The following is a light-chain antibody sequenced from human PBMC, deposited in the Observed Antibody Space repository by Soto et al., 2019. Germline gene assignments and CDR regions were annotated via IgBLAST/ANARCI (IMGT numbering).Light chain of an antibody. J-gene: IGLJ1*01. CDR3: NSYTSTITLGV. Sequence: SALNQPSSVSGSPGQSITISCPGTSSDIGGYNYVSWFQQHPGKVPKPIISEVSNRPSGVSHRFSGAKSGNTATLTISGLQAEDEADYYCNSYTSTITLGVFGTGTKLTVL. CDR2: EVS. CDR1: SSDIGGYNY. V-gene: IGLV2-14*01.